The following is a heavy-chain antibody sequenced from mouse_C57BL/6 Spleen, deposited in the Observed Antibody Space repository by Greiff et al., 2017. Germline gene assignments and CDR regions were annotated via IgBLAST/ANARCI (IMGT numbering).Heavy chain of an antibody. J-gene: IGHJ4*01. CDR2: ISGGGGNT. CDR1: GFTFSSYT. Sequence: EVKLMESGGGLVKPGGSLKLSCAASGFTFSSYTMSWVRQTPEKRLEWVATISGGGGNTYYPDSVKGRFTISRDNAKNTLYLQMSSLRSEDTALYYCARHGYDYGAMDYWGQGTSVTVSS. D-gene: IGHD2-4*01. CDR3: ARHGYDYGAMDY. V-gene: IGHV5-9*01.